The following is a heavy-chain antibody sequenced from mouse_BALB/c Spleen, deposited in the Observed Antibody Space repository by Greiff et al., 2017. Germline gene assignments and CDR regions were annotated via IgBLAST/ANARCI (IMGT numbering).Heavy chain of an antibody. CDR2: IWGGGST. CDR1: GFSLSRYS. V-gene: IGHV2-6-4*01. J-gene: IGHJ4*01. Sequence: VKLMESGPGLVPPSQSRSITCTVSGFSLSRYSVHWVRQAPGKGLEWLGMIWGGGSTDYNSALKSRLSISKDNSKSQVFLKMNSLQTDDTAMYYCASLRYYAMDYWGQGTSVTVSS. D-gene: IGHD1-1*01. CDR3: ASLRYYAMDY.